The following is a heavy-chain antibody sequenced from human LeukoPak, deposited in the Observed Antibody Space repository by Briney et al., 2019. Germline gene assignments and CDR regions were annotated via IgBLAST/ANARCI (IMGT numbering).Heavy chain of an antibody. J-gene: IGHJ4*02. D-gene: IGHD6-13*01. CDR1: GFTFDDYA. Sequence: PGGSLRLSCTASGFTFDDYAMHWVRQAPAKGLEWVSLISGDGGTTDYAASVKGRFTISRGNRRNSLYLHMNSLRTEDTALYFCAKVYVGSWYAYDHWGQGTLITVSS. V-gene: IGHV3-43*02. CDR2: ISGDGGTT. CDR3: AKVYVGSWYAYDH.